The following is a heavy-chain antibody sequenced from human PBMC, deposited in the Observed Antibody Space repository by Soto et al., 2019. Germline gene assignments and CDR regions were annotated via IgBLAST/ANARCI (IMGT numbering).Heavy chain of an antibody. D-gene: IGHD3-9*01. CDR2: IYYSGST. CDR1: GGSISSSSYY. J-gene: IGHJ5*02. V-gene: IGHV4-39*01. CDR3: ASQPPLYFDWLLYRWFDP. Sequence: TSETLSLTCTVSGGSISSSSYYWGWIRQPPGKGLEWIGSIYYSGSTYYNPSLKSRVTISVDTSKNQFSLKLSSVTAADTAVYYCASQPPLYFDWLLYRWFDPWGQGTLVTVSS.